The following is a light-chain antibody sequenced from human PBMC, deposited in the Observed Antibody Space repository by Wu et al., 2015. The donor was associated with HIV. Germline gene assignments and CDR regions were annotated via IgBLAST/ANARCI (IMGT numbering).Light chain of an antibody. J-gene: IGKJ1*01. CDR2: SAS. CDR3: LQDNDYPRT. CDR1: QDIKND. V-gene: IGKV1-6*01. Sequence: IQMTQSPSSLSASVGDRVTITCRASQDIKNDLDWFQQKPGKAPNLLIYSASNLQSGVPSRFSGSGSGTDFTLTISSLQPEDIATYYCLQDNDYPRTFGQGTKVDLK.